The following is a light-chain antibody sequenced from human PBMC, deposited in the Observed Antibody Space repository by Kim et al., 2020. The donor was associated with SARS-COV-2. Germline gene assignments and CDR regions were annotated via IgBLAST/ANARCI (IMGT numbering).Light chain of an antibody. CDR3: LQDYNYPLT. V-gene: IGKV1-6*01. CDR2: GAS. J-gene: IGKJ5*01. Sequence: AIQVTQSPSSLSASVGDTVTITCRASQDIGSELGWYLQKPGKAPELLIRGASTVQSGVPSRFSGSGFGTDFTLTIISLQPEDFATYFCLQDYNYPLTVGQGTRLEI. CDR1: QDIGSE.